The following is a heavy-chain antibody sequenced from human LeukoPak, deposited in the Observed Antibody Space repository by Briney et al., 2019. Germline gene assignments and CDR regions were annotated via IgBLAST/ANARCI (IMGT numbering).Heavy chain of an antibody. CDR2: ISGSGSST. CDR1: GFTFSSYA. CDR3: ARDVSMATNAFDI. D-gene: IGHD5-24*01. V-gene: IGHV3-23*01. Sequence: PGGSLRLSCAASGFTFSSYAMSWVRQAPGKGLEWVSGISGSGSSTYFADSVKGRFTISRDNSKNTLFLQMNSLRAEDTAVYYCARDVSMATNAFDIWGQGTMVTVSS. J-gene: IGHJ3*02.